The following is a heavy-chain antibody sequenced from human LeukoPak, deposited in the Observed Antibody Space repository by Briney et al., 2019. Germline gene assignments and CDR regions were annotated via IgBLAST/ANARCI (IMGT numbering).Heavy chain of an antibody. J-gene: IGHJ4*02. D-gene: IGHD6-13*01. CDR1: GGTSSSSA. V-gene: IGHV1-69*04. CDR3: ARSFQQQLGSFDY. Sequence: SVKVSCKASGGTSSSSAISWVRQAPGQGLEWMGRIIPIFGIANYAQKFQGRVTITADKSTSTAYMELSSLRSEDTAVYYCARSFQQQLGSFDYWGQGTLVTVSS. CDR2: IIPIFGIA.